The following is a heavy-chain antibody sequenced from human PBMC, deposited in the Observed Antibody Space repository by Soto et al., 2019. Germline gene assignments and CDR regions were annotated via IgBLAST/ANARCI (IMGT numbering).Heavy chain of an antibody. CDR1: GFTFSSYA. Sequence: GGSLRLSCAASGFTFSSYAMSWVRQAPGKGLEWVSAISGSGGSTYYADSVKGRFTISRDNSKNTLYLQMNSLRAEDTAVYYCAKDRAPRYTYYDILTGYPDGMDVWGQGTTVTVSS. D-gene: IGHD3-9*01. V-gene: IGHV3-23*01. CDR2: ISGSGGST. CDR3: AKDRAPRYTYYDILTGYPDGMDV. J-gene: IGHJ6*02.